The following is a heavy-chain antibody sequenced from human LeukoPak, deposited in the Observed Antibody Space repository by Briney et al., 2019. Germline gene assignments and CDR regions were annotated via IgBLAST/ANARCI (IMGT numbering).Heavy chain of an antibody. Sequence: GGSLRLSCAASGFTFSSYWMHWVRQAPGKGLVWVSRINSDGSSTSYADSMKGRFTISRDNAKNTLYLQMNSLRAEDTAVYYCARWGSSGWPYYFDYWGQGTLVTVSS. D-gene: IGHD6-19*01. CDR3: ARWGSSGWPYYFDY. CDR2: INSDGSST. CDR1: GFTFSSYW. J-gene: IGHJ4*02. V-gene: IGHV3-74*01.